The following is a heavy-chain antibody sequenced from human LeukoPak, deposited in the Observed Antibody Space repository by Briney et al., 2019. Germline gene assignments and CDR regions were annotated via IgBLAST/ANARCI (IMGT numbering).Heavy chain of an antibody. Sequence: GGSLSLSCAASGFTFSKYGMHWVRHAPGKGLVWLAIMWYDGSITYYADSAKGRFTISRDNSKNTVFLQMNSLRAEDRAVYYCARGRDGYNYYYYYYMDVWGKGTTVTVSS. CDR2: MWYDGSIT. CDR3: ARGRDGYNYYYYYYMDV. J-gene: IGHJ6*03. CDR1: GFTFSKYG. V-gene: IGHV3-33*02. D-gene: IGHD5-24*01.